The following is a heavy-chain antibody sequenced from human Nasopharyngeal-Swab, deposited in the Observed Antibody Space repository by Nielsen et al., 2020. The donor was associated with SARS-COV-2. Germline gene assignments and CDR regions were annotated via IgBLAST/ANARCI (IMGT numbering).Heavy chain of an antibody. CDR1: GFTFSSYA. Sequence: GESLKISCAASGFTFSSYAMSWVRQAPGKGLEWVSAISGSGGSTYYADSVKGRFTISRDNAKNSLYLQMNSLRAEDTAVYYCARDSSKQQLVFYGMDVWGQGTTVTVSS. CDR3: ARDSSKQQLVFYGMDV. J-gene: IGHJ6*02. V-gene: IGHV3-23*01. D-gene: IGHD6-13*01. CDR2: ISGSGGST.